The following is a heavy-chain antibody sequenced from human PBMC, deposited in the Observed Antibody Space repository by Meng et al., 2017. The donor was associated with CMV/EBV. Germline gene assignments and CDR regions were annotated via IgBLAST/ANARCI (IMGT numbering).Heavy chain of an antibody. CDR1: GFTFSSYS. D-gene: IGHD2-2*01. CDR2: IKQDGSEK. CDR3: ARDIVVVPAARTNYYYYYGMDV. Sequence: GASLKISCAASGFTFSSYSMSWVRQAPGKGLEWVANIKQDGSEKYYVDSVKGRFTISRDNAKNSLYLQMNSLRAEDTAVYYCARDIVVVPAARTNYYYYYGMDVWGQGTTVTVSS. V-gene: IGHV3-7*01. J-gene: IGHJ6*02.